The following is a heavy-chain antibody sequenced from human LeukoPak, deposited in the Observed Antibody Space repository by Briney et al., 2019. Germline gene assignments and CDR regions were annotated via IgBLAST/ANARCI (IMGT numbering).Heavy chain of an antibody. Sequence: SETLSLTYAVYGGSFSGYYWSWIRQPPEKGLEWIGEINHSGSTDYNPSLKSRVTISVDTSKNQFSLKLGSVTAADTAVYYCARGFSSSWYAYWGQGTLVTVSS. V-gene: IGHV4-34*01. J-gene: IGHJ4*02. CDR1: GGSFSGYY. CDR2: INHSGST. CDR3: ARGFSSSWYAY. D-gene: IGHD6-13*01.